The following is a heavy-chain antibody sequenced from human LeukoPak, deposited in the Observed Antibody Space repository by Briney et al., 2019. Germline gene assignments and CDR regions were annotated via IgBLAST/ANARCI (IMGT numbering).Heavy chain of an antibody. CDR1: GFTFSTYG. D-gene: IGHD5-18*01. CDR2: ISGSGSST. V-gene: IGHV3-23*01. CDR3: AAVDVDTAFP. Sequence: GGSLRLSCTASGFTFSTYGMHWVRQAPGKGLEWVSAISGSGSSTYYADSVKGRFTISRDNSKNTLYLQMNSLRAEDTAVYYCAAVDVDTAFPWGQGTLVTVSS. J-gene: IGHJ5*02.